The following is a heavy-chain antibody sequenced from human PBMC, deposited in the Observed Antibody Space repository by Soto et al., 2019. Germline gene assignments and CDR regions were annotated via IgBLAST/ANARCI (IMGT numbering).Heavy chain of an antibody. J-gene: IGHJ5*02. D-gene: IGHD3-10*01. CDR1: GGSISRYY. V-gene: IGHV4-59*01. CDR2: IYYSGST. Sequence: PSETLSVTCTVSGGSISRYYWRWIRQPPGKGLEWLGYIYYSGSTNYNPSLKSRVTISVDTSKNQFSLKLSSVTAADTAVYYCARERITMVRGVIIKDWFDPWGQGTLVTVS. CDR3: ARERITMVRGVIIKDWFDP.